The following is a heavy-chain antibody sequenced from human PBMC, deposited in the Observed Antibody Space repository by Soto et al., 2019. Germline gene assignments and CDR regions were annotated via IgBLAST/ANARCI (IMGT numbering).Heavy chain of an antibody. Sequence: PXGSLRLSCAASGFTFSSYGMHWVRQAPGKGLDWVAVISYDGSNKYYADSVRGRFTISRDNSKNTLYLQMNSLRTEDTAVYFCAKDWSVYYDILTGDYSDYFDYWGQGNLVTVSS. CDR1: GFTFSSYG. CDR2: ISYDGSNK. V-gene: IGHV3-30*18. D-gene: IGHD3-9*01. CDR3: AKDWSVYYDILTGDYSDYFDY. J-gene: IGHJ4*02.